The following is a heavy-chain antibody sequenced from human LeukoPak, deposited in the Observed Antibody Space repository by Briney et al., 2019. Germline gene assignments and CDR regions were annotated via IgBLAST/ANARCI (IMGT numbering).Heavy chain of an antibody. CDR3: ARGQHRWDYSHNLMSF. Sequence: TGGSLRLSCAASGFTFSNYWMSWVRQAPGKGLEWVALISYDGSNKFYADSVKGRFTISRDNSKNTLYLLMNSLRADDTAVYYCARGQHRWDYSHNLMSFWGQGTLVTVSS. CDR1: GFTFSNYW. J-gene: IGHJ3*01. CDR2: ISYDGSNK. V-gene: IGHV3-30*03. D-gene: IGHD4-11*01.